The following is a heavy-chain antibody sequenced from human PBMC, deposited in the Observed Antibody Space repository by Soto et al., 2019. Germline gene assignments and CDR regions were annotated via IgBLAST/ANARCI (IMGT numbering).Heavy chain of an antibody. Sequence: GGSLRLSCAASGFTVSSNYMSWVRQAPGKGLEWVSVIYSGGSTYYADSVKGRFTISRDNSKNTLYLQMNSLRAEDTAVYYCAREHYYDSSGWGYWGQGTLVTVSS. CDR2: IYSGGST. J-gene: IGHJ4*02. CDR1: GFTVSSNY. CDR3: AREHYYDSSGWGY. D-gene: IGHD3-22*01. V-gene: IGHV3-53*01.